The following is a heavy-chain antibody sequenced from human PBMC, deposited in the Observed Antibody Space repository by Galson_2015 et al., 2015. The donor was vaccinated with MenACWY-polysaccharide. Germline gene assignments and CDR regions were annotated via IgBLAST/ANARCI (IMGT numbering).Heavy chain of an antibody. J-gene: IGHJ5*02. CDR2: VRPYNGHT. Sequence: SVKVSCKASGYNFTTYGINWVRQAPGERLEWMGWVRPYNGHTNYVQKFQGRITMTTDTSTSTAYMELRSLRPDDTAVYFCARERGYCNRATCSLGWFDPWGQGTLVTVSS. CDR3: ARERGYCNRATCSLGWFDP. CDR1: GYNFTTYG. V-gene: IGHV1-18*01. D-gene: IGHD2-2*01.